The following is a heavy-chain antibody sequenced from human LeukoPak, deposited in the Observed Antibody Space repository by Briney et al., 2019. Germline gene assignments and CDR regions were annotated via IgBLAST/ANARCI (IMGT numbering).Heavy chain of an antibody. J-gene: IGHJ3*02. CDR3: AREVTNNAFDI. D-gene: IGHD4-17*01. CDR1: GGSFSGYY. CDR2: INHSGST. V-gene: IGHV4-34*01. Sequence: SETLSLTCAVYGGSFSGYYWSRIRQPPGKGLEWIGEINHSGSTNYNPSLKSRVTISVDTSKNQFSLKLSSVTAADTAVYYCAREVTNNAFDIWGQGTMVTVSS.